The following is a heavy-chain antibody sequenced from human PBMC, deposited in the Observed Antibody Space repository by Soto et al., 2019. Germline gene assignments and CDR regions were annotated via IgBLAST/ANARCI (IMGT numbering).Heavy chain of an antibody. Sequence: QVQLQQWGAGLLKPSETLSLTCAVYGGSFSGYYWSWIRQPPGKGLEWIGEINHSGSTNYNPSLKSRVTTSVDTSKNQFSPKLSSVTAADTAVYYCARAFAHPPNIVVVPAAMRRGVYYYYGMDVWGQGTTVTVSS. CDR1: GGSFSGYY. V-gene: IGHV4-34*01. CDR2: INHSGST. J-gene: IGHJ6*02. CDR3: ARAFAHPPNIVVVPAAMRRGVYYYYGMDV. D-gene: IGHD2-2*01.